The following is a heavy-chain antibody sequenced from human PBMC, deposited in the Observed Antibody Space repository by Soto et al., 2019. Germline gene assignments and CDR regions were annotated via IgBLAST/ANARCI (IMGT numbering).Heavy chain of an antibody. Sequence: SETLSRTCTVSGGSVSSGSYYWIGIRQPPGKGLEWIGYIYYSGSTNYNPSLKSRVTISVDTSKNQFSLKLSSVTAADTAVYYCASARGDRRYDYWGQGTLVTVSS. CDR2: IYYSGST. J-gene: IGHJ4*02. CDR1: GGSVSSGSYY. D-gene: IGHD2-21*02. V-gene: IGHV4-61*01. CDR3: ASARGDRRYDY.